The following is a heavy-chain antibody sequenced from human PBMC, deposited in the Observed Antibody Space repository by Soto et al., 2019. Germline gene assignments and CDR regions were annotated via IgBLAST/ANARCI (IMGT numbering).Heavy chain of an antibody. V-gene: IGHV3-33*01. CDR3: AREGIWFGESYYYGMDV. Sequence: QVQLVESGGGVVQPGRSLRLSCAASGFTFSSYGMHWVRQAPGKGLEWVAVIWYDGSNKYYADSVKGRFTISRDNSKNTLYRQMNRLRAEDTAVYYCAREGIWFGESYYYGMDVWGQGTTVTVSS. D-gene: IGHD3-10*01. CDR1: GFTFSSYG. CDR2: IWYDGSNK. J-gene: IGHJ6*02.